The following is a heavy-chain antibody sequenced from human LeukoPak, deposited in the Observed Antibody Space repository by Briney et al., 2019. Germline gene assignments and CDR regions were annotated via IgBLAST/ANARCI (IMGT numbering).Heavy chain of an antibody. J-gene: IGHJ3*01. CDR1: GFTFSDYW. Sequence: GRSLRLSCAASGFTFSDYWMTWVRQAPGKGLEWVANTKEDASEKYYVDSVRGRFTTSRDNAKNSLYLQMNSLRAEDTAVYYCARLHSGRYYGDAFDVWGQGTMVTVSS. D-gene: IGHD1-26*01. CDR3: ARLHSGRYYGDAFDV. V-gene: IGHV3-7*03. CDR2: TKEDASEK.